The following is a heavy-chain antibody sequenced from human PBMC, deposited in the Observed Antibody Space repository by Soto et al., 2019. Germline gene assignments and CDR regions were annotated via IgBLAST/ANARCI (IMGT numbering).Heavy chain of an antibody. D-gene: IGHD4-4*01. Sequence: QVQLQESGPGLVKPSQTLSLTCTVSGGSISSGGYYWSWIRQHPGKGLEWIGYIYYSGSTYYNPSLKSRVTRSVDTSKNQFSLKLSSVTAADTAVYYCASASKTTVTTYYYYYYMDVWGKGTTVTVSS. CDR2: IYYSGST. V-gene: IGHV4-31*03. CDR1: GGSISSGGYY. J-gene: IGHJ6*03. CDR3: ASASKTTVTTYYYYYYMDV.